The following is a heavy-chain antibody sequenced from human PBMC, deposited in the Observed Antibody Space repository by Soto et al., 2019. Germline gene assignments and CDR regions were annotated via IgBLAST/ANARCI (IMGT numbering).Heavy chain of an antibody. J-gene: IGHJ6*03. CDR1: GDSFTDYS. D-gene: IGHD1-26*01. Sequence: QVQLVQSGAEVRKPGASVTVSCRSSGDSFTDYSIHWVRQAPGQGFEWMGWINPNGGFTKYAKKVQVWVSMTRDTSIRTVYIQLSRLRTDDTAVYYCARESVGATATLDYYYFYMDVWGTGTTVKVSS. V-gene: IGHV1-2*04. CDR2: INPNGGFT. CDR3: ARESVGATATLDYYYFYMDV.